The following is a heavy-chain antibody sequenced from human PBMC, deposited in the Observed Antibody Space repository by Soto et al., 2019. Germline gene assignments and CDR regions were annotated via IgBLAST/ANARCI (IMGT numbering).Heavy chain of an antibody. CDR2: ISDAAASA. CDR3: ARPYGGKIGDAPDL. V-gene: IGHV3-23*01. J-gene: IGHJ3*01. Sequence: EVQLLESGGGLVQPGGSLRLSCVASGFTFSSYAMSWVRQVPGEGLEWVSTISDAAASAYYVDSVKGRFTISRDNSKRTLYLQMNSLRAEDSAMYYSARPYGGKIGDAPDLWGQGTMVTVSS. CDR1: GFTFSSYA. D-gene: IGHD3-16*01.